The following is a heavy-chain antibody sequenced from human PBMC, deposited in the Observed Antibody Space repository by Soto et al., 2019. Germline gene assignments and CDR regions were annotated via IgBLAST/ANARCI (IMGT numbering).Heavy chain of an antibody. CDR3: AKVGRTMVRGVLYYFDY. CDR1: GFTFSSYG. J-gene: IGHJ4*02. Sequence: GGSLRLSCAASGFTFSSYGMSWVRQAPGKGLEWVSAISGSGGSTYYADSVKGRFTISRDNSKNTLYLQMNTLRAEDTAVYYCAKVGRTMVRGVLYYFDYWGQGTLVTVSS. V-gene: IGHV3-23*01. CDR2: ISGSGGST. D-gene: IGHD3-10*01.